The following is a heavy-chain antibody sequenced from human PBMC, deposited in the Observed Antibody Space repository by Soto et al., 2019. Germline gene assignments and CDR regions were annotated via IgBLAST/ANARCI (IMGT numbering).Heavy chain of an antibody. CDR3: ARAPHGLSKPGI. D-gene: IGHD2-2*01. CDR2: INTDGSGR. CDR1: GFTFSAYW. J-gene: IGHJ6*02. Sequence: PGGSLRLSCAASGFTFSAYWMHWVRQVPGKGLVGVSHINTDGSGRIYADSVKGRFTISRDNAKNTLYLQMNSLRVEDTAVYYCARAPHGLSKPGIWGQGTTVTVSS. V-gene: IGHV3-74*01.